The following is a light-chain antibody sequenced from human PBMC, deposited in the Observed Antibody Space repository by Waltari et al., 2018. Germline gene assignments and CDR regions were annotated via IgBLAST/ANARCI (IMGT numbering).Light chain of an antibody. CDR1: QSLSSN. CDR2: GAS. Sequence: EIVLTQSPAPLSLSPGEGATLSCKASQSLSSNLAWYQQKPGQLPRLLIYGASTRATGIPARFSGSGSGTEFTLTISSLQAEDFAVYYCQERGRTFGQGTKVEIK. CDR3: QERGRT. J-gene: IGKJ1*01. V-gene: IGKV3-15*01.